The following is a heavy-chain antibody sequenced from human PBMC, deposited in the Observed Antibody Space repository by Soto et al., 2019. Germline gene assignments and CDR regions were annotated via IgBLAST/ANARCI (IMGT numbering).Heavy chain of an antibody. CDR3: AREDSTDY. CDR1: GFTFSSYA. CDR2: ISYDGSNK. Sequence: PGGSLRLSCAASGFTFSSYAMHWVRQAPGKGLEWVAVISYDGSNKYYADSVKGRFTISRDNSKNTLYLQMNSLRAEDTAVYYCAREDSTDYWGQGTLVTVSS. J-gene: IGHJ4*02. V-gene: IGHV3-30-3*01.